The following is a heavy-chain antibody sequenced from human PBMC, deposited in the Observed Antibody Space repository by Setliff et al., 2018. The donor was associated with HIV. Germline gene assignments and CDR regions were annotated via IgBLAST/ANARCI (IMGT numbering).Heavy chain of an antibody. CDR1: GGSITSSSYY. Sequence: PSETLSLTCTVSGGSITSSSYYWGWIRQPPGKGLEWIRSIYYSGSTYYNPSLKSRVTISVDTSKNQFSLKLSSVTAADTAVYYCARYYYGPGSRRGTFDIWGQGTMVTVSS. J-gene: IGHJ3*02. CDR3: ARYYYGPGSRRGTFDI. CDR2: IYYSGST. V-gene: IGHV4-39*07. D-gene: IGHD3-10*01.